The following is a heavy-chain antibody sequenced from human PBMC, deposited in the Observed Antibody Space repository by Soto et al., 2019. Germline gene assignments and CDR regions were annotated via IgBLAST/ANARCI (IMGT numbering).Heavy chain of an antibody. J-gene: IGHJ4*02. Sequence: GGSLRLSWEVSGFTFSTYSMNWVRQAPGKGLQWVSYISGSSSRIQYADSVRGRFTISRDNAKNSLYLQMNSLRDEDTAVYFCTRDSPPGYNIPSMLYWGQGTLVTVSS. V-gene: IGHV3-48*02. CDR2: ISGSSSRI. CDR1: GFTFSTYS. D-gene: IGHD3-3*01. CDR3: TRDSPPGYNIPSMLY.